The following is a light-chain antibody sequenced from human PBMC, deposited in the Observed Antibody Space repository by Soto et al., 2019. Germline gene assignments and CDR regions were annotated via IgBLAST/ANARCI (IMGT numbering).Light chain of an antibody. Sequence: DIQMTQSPSTLSASVGDRVTITCRASQSISIWLAWYQQKPGKAPKILIYKASSLESGVPSRFSGSGSGTEFSLTINSLQADDFATYYCQQYHIYSWTFGQGTKVDIK. CDR1: QSISIW. CDR3: QQYHIYSWT. V-gene: IGKV1-5*03. J-gene: IGKJ1*01. CDR2: KAS.